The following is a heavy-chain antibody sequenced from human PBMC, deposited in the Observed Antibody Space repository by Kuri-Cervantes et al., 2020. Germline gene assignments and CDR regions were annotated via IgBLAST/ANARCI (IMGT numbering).Heavy chain of an antibody. CDR2: ITGNGAKT. CDR1: GFTFSTFA. J-gene: IGHJ4*02. CDR3: ARDAQSGSYYTD. V-gene: IGHV3-23*01. Sequence: GESLKISCAASGFTFSTFAMSWVRQSPGKDLEWVSGITGNGAKTHYADSVKGRFTISRDNAKNTLYLQMNSLRAEDTAVYYCARDAQSGSYYTDWGQGTLVTVSS. D-gene: IGHD1-26*01.